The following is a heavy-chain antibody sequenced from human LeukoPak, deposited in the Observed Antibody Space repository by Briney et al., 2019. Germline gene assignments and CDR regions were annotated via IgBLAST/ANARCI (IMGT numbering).Heavy chain of an antibody. D-gene: IGHD3-16*01. J-gene: IGHJ4*02. CDR1: GGSISSNNW. V-gene: IGHV4-4*02. CDR2: IYHSGST. Sequence: SETLSLTCAVSGGSISSNNWGSWVRQPPGKGLEWIGEIYHSGSTDYNPSLESRVSISVDTSKNQFSLKVSSVTAADTAVYYCATRPPGESYVPYLDYWGQGVLVTVSS. CDR3: ATRPPGESYVPYLDY.